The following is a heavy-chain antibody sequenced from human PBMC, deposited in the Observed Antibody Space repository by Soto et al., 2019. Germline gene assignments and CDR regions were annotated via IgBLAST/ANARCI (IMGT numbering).Heavy chain of an antibody. Sequence: SETLSLTCTVSGGSISSYYWSWIRQPPGKGLEWIGYIYYSGSTNYNPSLKSRVTISVDTSKNQFSLKLSSVTAADTAVYYCARAGVAYLIRGGMDVWGQGTTVTVSS. D-gene: IGHD3-10*01. CDR1: GGSISSYY. CDR3: ARAGVAYLIRGGMDV. CDR2: IYYSGST. J-gene: IGHJ6*02. V-gene: IGHV4-59*01.